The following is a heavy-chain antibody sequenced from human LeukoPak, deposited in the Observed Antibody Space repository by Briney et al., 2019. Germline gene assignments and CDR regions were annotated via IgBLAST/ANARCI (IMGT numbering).Heavy chain of an antibody. V-gene: IGHV4-39*07. CDR2: IYYSGST. CDR3: AREDPPYSSGWYEVNY. CDR1: GGSISSSSYY. Sequence: PSETLSLTCTVSGGSISSSSYYWGWIRQPPGKGLEWIGSIYYSGSTYYNPSLKSRVTISVDTSKNQFSLKLSSVTAADTAVYYCAREDPPYSSGWYEVNYWGQGTLVTVSS. D-gene: IGHD6-19*01. J-gene: IGHJ4*02.